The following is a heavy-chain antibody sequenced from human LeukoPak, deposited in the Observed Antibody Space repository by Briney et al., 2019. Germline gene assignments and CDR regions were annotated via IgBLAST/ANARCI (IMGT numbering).Heavy chain of an antibody. CDR2: ISDDGRRK. V-gene: IGHV3-30*18. J-gene: IGHJ4*02. D-gene: IGHD4-17*01. CDR3: AKRPSDYGDYVSYFDY. CDR1: GFSFSSYG. Sequence: GGSLRLSCAASGFSFSSYGMHWVRQAPGKGLEWVGVISDDGRRKDYADSVKGRFTISRDNSKDTLYLQMNSLRAEDTAVYYCAKRPSDYGDYVSYFDYWGQGTLVTVSS.